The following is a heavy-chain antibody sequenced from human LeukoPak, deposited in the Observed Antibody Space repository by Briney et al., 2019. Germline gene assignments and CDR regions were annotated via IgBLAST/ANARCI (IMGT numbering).Heavy chain of an antibody. CDR3: ARDIVATINGMDV. V-gene: IGHV3-48*01. D-gene: IGHD5-12*01. CDR1: GFTFSSYS. CDR2: ISSSSSTI. Sequence: GGSLRLSCAASGFTFSSYSMNWVRQAPGKGLEWVSYISSSSSTIYYADSLKGRFTISRDNAKNSLYLQMNSLRAEDTAVYYCARDIVATINGMDVWGQGTTVTVSS. J-gene: IGHJ6*02.